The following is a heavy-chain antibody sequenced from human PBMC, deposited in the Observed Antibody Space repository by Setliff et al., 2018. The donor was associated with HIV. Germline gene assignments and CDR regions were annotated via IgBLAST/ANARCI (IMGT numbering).Heavy chain of an antibody. CDR2: IYHTGTT. D-gene: IGHD3-10*01. CDR3: ARDLSPYGSGDPYYYYGMDV. V-gene: IGHV4-31*03. Sequence: SETLSLTCTVSGGSISSSGNYWTWIRQRPGKGLEWIGYIYHTGTTYYHPSLKSRVLISVDTSNNQFCLRLSSVTAADTAVYYCARDLSPYGSGDPYYYYGMDVWGQGTTVTVSS. J-gene: IGHJ6*02. CDR1: GGSISSSGNY.